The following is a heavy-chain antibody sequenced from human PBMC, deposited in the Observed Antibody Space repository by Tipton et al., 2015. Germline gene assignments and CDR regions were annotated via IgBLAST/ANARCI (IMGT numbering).Heavy chain of an antibody. D-gene: IGHD2-15*01. CDR3: ARGGSLFDY. CDR2: IYHTGST. J-gene: IGHJ4*02. V-gene: IGHV4-61*01. CDR1: GVSVTSGSFY. Sequence: TLSLTCTVSGVSVTSGSFYWSWIRQSPGKGLEWIGYIYHTGSTIYNPSLKSRVTISLDRSKNQFSLRLTSVTAADTAMYYCARGGSLFDYWGQGTLVTVSS.